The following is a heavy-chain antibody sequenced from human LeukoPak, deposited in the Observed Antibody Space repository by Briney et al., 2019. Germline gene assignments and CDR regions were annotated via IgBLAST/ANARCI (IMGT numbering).Heavy chain of an antibody. CDR3: ARDQKGSYPATNYYGMDV. Sequence: GSSVKVSCKASGGTFSSYAISWVRQAPGQGLEWMGGIIPIFGTANYAQKFQGRVTITADKSTSTAYMELSSLRSEDTAVYYCARDQKGSYPATNYYGMDVWGQGTTVTVSS. J-gene: IGHJ6*02. D-gene: IGHD1-26*01. V-gene: IGHV1-69*06. CDR2: IIPIFGTA. CDR1: GGTFSSYA.